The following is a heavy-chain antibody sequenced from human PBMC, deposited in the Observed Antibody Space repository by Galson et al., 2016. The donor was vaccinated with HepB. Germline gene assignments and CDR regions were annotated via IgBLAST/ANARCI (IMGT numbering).Heavy chain of an antibody. J-gene: IGHJ2*01. CDR2: IKEDGSEK. V-gene: IGHV3-7*01. Sequence: SLRLSCAVSGFILTNYWMTWVRQAPGKGLEWVAIIKEDGSEKYYVGSVEGRFTISRDNPKNSVYLQMTSLRAEDTALYYCARVFGADYGGIRYSDLWGRGTLVTVSS. CDR3: ARVFGADYGGIRYSDL. D-gene: IGHD4-23*01. CDR1: GFILTNYW.